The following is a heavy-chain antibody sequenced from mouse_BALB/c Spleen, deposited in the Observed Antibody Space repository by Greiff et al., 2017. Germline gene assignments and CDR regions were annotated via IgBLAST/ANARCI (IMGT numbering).Heavy chain of an antibody. CDR1: GFTFSSYA. CDR3: ARQNSYAMDY. J-gene: IGHJ4*01. V-gene: IGHV5-9-3*01. Sequence: EVQLMESGGGLVKPGGSLKLSCAASGFTFSSYAMSWVRQTPEKRLEWVATISSGGSYTYYPDSVKGRFTISRDNAKNTLYLQMSSLRSEDTAMYYCARQNSYAMDYWGQGTSVTVSS. CDR2: ISSGGSYT.